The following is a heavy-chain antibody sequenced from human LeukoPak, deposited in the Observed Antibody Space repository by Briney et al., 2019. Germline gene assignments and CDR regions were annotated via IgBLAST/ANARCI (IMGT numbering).Heavy chain of an antibody. V-gene: IGHV1-8*03. J-gene: IGHJ4*02. Sequence: ASVKVSCKASGGTFSSYAISWVRQATGQGLEWMGWMNPNSGNTGYAQKFQGRVTITRNTPISTAFMELSSLRSEDTAVYYCARGWVRYCSSTSCYPLGYWGQGTLVTVSS. CDR2: MNPNSGNT. CDR1: GGTFSSYA. D-gene: IGHD2-2*01. CDR3: ARGWVRYCSSTSCYPLGY.